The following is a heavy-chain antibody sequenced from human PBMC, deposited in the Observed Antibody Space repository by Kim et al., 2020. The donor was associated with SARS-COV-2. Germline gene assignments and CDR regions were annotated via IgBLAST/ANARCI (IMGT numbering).Heavy chain of an antibody. J-gene: IGHJ4*02. CDR1: GFTFSSYA. CDR2: ISYDGSNK. V-gene: IGHV3-30*04. CDR3: ASVRSSGWYEDWNFDY. D-gene: IGHD6-19*01. Sequence: GGSLRLSCAASGFTFSSYAMHWVRQAPGKGLEWVAVISYDGSNKYYADSVKGRFTISRDNSKNTRYLQMNRLRAEDTAVYYCASVRSSGWYEDWNFDYWGQGTLVTVSS.